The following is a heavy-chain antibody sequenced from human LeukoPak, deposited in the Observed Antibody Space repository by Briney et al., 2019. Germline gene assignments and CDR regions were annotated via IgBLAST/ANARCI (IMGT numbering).Heavy chain of an antibody. CDR3: AKDRYGDYLRVFDY. J-gene: IGHJ4*02. CDR2: ISYVGDSQ. Sequence: PGRSLRLSCAASGFTFNNYGMHWVRHAPGKGLEWVAVISYVGDSQYYADSVKGRFTISRDNSKNTPYLQMNSLRPEDTAVYYCAKDRYGDYLRVFDYWGQGTLVTVSS. D-gene: IGHD4-17*01. CDR1: GFTFNNYG. V-gene: IGHV3-30*18.